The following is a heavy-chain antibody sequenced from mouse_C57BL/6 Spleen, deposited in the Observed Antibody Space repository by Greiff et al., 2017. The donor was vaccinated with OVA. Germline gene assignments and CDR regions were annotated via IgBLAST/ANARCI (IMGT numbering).Heavy chain of an antibody. CDR3: ARPYSNDAMDY. Sequence: VQLQQPGAELVRPGTSVKLSCKASGYTFTSYWMHWVKQRPGQGLEWIGVIDPSDSYTNYNQKFKGKATLPVDTSSSTAYMQLSSLTSEDSAVYYCARPYSNDAMDYWGQGTSVTVSS. CDR2: IDPSDSYT. CDR1: GYTFTSYW. V-gene: IGHV1-59*01. J-gene: IGHJ4*01. D-gene: IGHD2-5*01.